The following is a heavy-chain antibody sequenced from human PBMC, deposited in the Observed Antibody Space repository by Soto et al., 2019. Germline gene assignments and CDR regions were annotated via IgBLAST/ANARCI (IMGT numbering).Heavy chain of an antibody. CDR2: IYYSGRT. CDR3: ARQRTTVVTQAYFDH. V-gene: IGHV4-39*01. D-gene: IGHD2-21*02. Sequence: SETLSLTCIVSDESISSSSYYWGWIRQPPGKGLEWIGSIYYSGRTYYNPSFKSRVTISIDTSKNQFSLKLSSVTATDTAVYYCARQRTTVVTQAYFDHWGQGALVTVSS. J-gene: IGHJ4*02. CDR1: DESISSSSYY.